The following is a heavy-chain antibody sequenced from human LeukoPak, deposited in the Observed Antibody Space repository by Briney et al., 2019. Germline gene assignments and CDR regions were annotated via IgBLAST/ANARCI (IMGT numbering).Heavy chain of an antibody. V-gene: IGHV3-7*05. D-gene: IGHD6-13*01. Sequence: GGSLRLSCAASGFTFSSYWMTWVRQAPGKGLEWVAKIKQDGSEKYYVDSVKGRFTISRDNAKNSLYLQMNSLGAEDTAVYYCARRETSSSWAHFDYWGQGTLVTVSS. CDR2: IKQDGSEK. CDR1: GFTFSSYW. J-gene: IGHJ4*02. CDR3: ARRETSSSWAHFDY.